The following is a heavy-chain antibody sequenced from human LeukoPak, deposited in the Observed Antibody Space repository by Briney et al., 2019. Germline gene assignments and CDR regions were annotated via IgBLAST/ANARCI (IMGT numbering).Heavy chain of an antibody. CDR1: GGSVASTGRY. V-gene: IGHV4-39*01. CDR2: AYYTGDI. D-gene: IGHD6-19*01. J-gene: IGHJ6*02. Sequence: SETLSLTCTGSGGSVASTGRYWGWIRQPPGEGLEWIGSAYYTGDIYSPPSLKSRLTISVDTSKNQFALTLSSVTAADTAVYYCGRHVSNGWDYHYGLDVWGRGTTVTVSS. CDR3: GRHVSNGWDYHYGLDV.